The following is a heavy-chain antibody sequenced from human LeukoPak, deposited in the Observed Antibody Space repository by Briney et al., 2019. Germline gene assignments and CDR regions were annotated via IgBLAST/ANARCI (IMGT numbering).Heavy chain of an antibody. CDR1: GFTFSDYY. J-gene: IGHJ4*02. CDR2: ISSSGSTI. CDR3: ARDMDPTPFDY. D-gene: IGHD2-2*03. V-gene: IGHV3-11*01. Sequence: GGSLRLSCAASGFTFSDYYMSWVRQAPGKELEWGSYISSSGSTIYYADSVKGRFAISRDNAKNSLYQQMNSLRVEDTAVYYCARDMDPTPFDYWGQGTLVTVSS.